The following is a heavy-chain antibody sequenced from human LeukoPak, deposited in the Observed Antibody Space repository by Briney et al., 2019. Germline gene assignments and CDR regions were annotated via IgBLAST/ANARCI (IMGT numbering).Heavy chain of an antibody. Sequence: GGSLRLSCAASGFTFSSYAMHWVRQAPGKGLEGVAVISYDGSNKYYADSMKGRFTISRDNSKNTLYLQMNSLRAEHTAVYYCARDARDGYNSFWDYWGQGTLVTVSS. V-gene: IGHV3-30-3*01. J-gene: IGHJ4*02. D-gene: IGHD5-24*01. CDR2: ISYDGSNK. CDR3: ARDARDGYNSFWDY. CDR1: GFTFSSYA.